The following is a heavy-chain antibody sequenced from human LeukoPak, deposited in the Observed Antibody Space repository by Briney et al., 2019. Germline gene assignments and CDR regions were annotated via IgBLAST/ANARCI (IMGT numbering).Heavy chain of an antibody. D-gene: IGHD2-2*01. CDR1: GYSFTNFW. J-gene: IGHJ5*02. Sequence: GESLKISCKASGYSFTNFWIGWVRQTPGKVLEWMGIIHPGDGDTRYSPSFQGQVTISADKSISTAFLQWRSLKASDTAMFYCARVWGYCSSTSCHPGRLDPWGQGTLVTVSS. CDR2: IHPGDGDT. CDR3: ARVWGYCSSTSCHPGRLDP. V-gene: IGHV5-51*01.